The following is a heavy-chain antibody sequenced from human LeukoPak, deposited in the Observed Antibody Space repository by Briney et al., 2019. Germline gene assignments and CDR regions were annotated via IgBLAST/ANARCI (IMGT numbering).Heavy chain of an antibody. D-gene: IGHD6-19*01. Sequence: SETLSLTCNVSGGSISSYYWSWIRQPPGKGLEWIGYIYYSGSTNYNPSLKSRVTISVDTSKNQFSLKLSSVTAADTAVYYCAREGQQWGGYYYYYMDVWGKGTTVTVSS. J-gene: IGHJ6*03. V-gene: IGHV4-59*01. CDR2: IYYSGST. CDR1: GGSISSYY. CDR3: AREGQQWGGYYYYYMDV.